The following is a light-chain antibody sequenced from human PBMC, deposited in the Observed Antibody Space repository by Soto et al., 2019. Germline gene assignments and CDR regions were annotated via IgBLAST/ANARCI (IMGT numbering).Light chain of an antibody. Sequence: QSVLTQPPSASGTPWQRVTISCSGSSSSIGTNSVYWYQQLPGTAPKLLIYRNNQRPSGVPDRFSGSKSGTSASLAISGLRSEDEADYYCASWDDSLSGYVFGTGTKVTVL. CDR1: SSSIGTNS. CDR3: ASWDDSLSGYV. V-gene: IGLV1-47*01. J-gene: IGLJ1*01. CDR2: RNN.